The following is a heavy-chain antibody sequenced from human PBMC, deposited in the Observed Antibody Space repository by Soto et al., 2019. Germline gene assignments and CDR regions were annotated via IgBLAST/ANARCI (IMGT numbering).Heavy chain of an antibody. D-gene: IGHD3-16*01. CDR2: IYQSGST. Sequence: QLQLQESGSGLVKPSQTLSLTCAVSGGSISSGGYSWSWIRQPPGKGLEWIGYIYQSGSTYYNPSLTSRVTISVDRSKNQFSLKLSSVTAADTAVYYCARGFGAPSHGMDVWGQGTTVTVSS. CDR3: ARGFGAPSHGMDV. J-gene: IGHJ6*02. CDR1: GGSISSGGYS. V-gene: IGHV4-30-2*01.